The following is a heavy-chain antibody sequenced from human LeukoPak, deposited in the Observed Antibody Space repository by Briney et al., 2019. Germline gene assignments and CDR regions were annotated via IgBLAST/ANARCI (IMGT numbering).Heavy chain of an antibody. V-gene: IGHV1-8*01. J-gene: IGHJ4*02. CDR1: GYTFTRYD. CDR2: MNPSSGNT. Sequence: ASVKVSCKASGYTFTRYDINWVRQATGQGPEWMGWMNPSSGNTGYAQRFQGRVTMTRDTSINTAYLELSSLRSEDTAVYYCASHTYYYSSGSFAYWGQGTLVTVSS. CDR3: ASHTYYYSSGSFAY. D-gene: IGHD3-10*01.